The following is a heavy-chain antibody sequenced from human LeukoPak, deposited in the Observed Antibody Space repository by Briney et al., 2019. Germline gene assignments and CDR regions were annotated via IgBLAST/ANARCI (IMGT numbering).Heavy chain of an antibody. Sequence: PGGSLRLSCAASGFTFDDYAMHWVRQAPGKGLEWVSGISWNSGSIGYADSVKGRFTISRDNAKNSLYLQMNSLRAEDTALYYCAKDQSYDSSGYGAFDIWGQGTMVTVSS. CDR3: AKDQSYDSSGYGAFDI. V-gene: IGHV3-9*01. D-gene: IGHD3-22*01. CDR1: GFTFDDYA. J-gene: IGHJ3*02. CDR2: ISWNSGSI.